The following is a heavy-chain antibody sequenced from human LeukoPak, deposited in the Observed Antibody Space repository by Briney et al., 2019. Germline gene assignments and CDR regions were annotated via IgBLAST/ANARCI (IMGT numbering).Heavy chain of an antibody. D-gene: IGHD2/OR15-2a*01. CDR2: ISYDGSNK. J-gene: IGHJ4*02. CDR1: GFTFSSYG. V-gene: IGHV3-30*03. CDR3: AREGPRGNSQFDY. Sequence: GGSLRLSCAASGFTFSSYGMHWVRQAPGKGLEWVAVISYDGSNKYYADSVKGRFTISRDNSKNTLYLQMNSLRAEDTAIYYCAREGPRGNSQFDYWGQGTLVTVSS.